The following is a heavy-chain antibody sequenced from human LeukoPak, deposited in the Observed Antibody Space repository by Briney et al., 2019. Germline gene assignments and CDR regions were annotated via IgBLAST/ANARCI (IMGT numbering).Heavy chain of an antibody. CDR1: GFTFSSYS. CDR2: ISSSSSYI. Sequence: GGSLRLSCAASGFTFSSYSMNWVRQAPGKGLEWVSSISSSSSYIYYADSVKGRFTISRDNAKNSLYLQMNSLRAEDTAVYYCARVPFSSGSYLDYWGQGTLVTVPS. V-gene: IGHV3-21*01. CDR3: ARVPFSSGSYLDY. J-gene: IGHJ4*02. D-gene: IGHD6-19*01.